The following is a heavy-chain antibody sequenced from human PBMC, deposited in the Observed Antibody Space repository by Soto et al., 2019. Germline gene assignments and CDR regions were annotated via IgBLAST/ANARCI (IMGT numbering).Heavy chain of an antibody. CDR3: ARLGIAVAGTGDY. V-gene: IGHV1-69*13. J-gene: IGHJ4*02. Sequence: GASVKVSCKASGGTFSSYAISWVRQAPGQGLEWMGGIIPIFGTANYAQKFQGRVTITADESTSTAYMELSSLRSEDTAVYYCARLGIAVAGTGDYWGQGTLVTAPQ. CDR1: GGTFSSYA. CDR2: IIPIFGTA. D-gene: IGHD6-19*01.